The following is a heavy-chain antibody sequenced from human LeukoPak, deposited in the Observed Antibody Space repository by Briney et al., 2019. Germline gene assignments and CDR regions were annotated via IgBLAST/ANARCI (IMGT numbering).Heavy chain of an antibody. Sequence: GGSLGLSCAASGFTFSDYYMSWIRQAPGKGLEWVSCISSSGSTIYYADSVKGRFTISRDNAKNSLYLQMNSLRAEDTAVYYCAREQYSSSSGPAEYWGQGTLVTVSS. CDR3: AREQYSSSSGPAEY. J-gene: IGHJ4*02. CDR2: ISSSGSTI. D-gene: IGHD6-6*01. CDR1: GFTFSDYY. V-gene: IGHV3-11*04.